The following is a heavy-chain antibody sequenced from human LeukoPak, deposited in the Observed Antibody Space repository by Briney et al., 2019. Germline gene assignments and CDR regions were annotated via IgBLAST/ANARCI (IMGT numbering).Heavy chain of an antibody. J-gene: IGHJ6*02. CDR3: LRDQFS. Sequence: GGSLRLSCAASGFTVSNNYMSWVRQAPGRLEWLSVTYSGETQYADSVKGRFTISRDDSKNTLYLQMNSLRAEDTAIYYCLRDQFSWGQGTRDRVSS. CDR2: TYSGET. D-gene: IGHD3-3*01. CDR1: GFTVSNNY. V-gene: IGHV3-66*01.